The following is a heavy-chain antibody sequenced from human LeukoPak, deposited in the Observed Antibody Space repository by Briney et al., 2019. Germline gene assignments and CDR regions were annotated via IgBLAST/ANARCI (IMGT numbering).Heavy chain of an antibody. Sequence: GGSLRLSCAASGFTFSSYGMHWVRQAPGKGLEWVAVIWYDGSNKYYADSVKGRFTISRDNSKNTLYLQMNSLSAEDTAVYYCAKYCSSTSCYGWLDYWGQGTLVTVSS. D-gene: IGHD2-2*01. J-gene: IGHJ4*02. CDR2: IWYDGSNK. V-gene: IGHV3-33*06. CDR3: AKYCSSTSCYGWLDY. CDR1: GFTFSSYG.